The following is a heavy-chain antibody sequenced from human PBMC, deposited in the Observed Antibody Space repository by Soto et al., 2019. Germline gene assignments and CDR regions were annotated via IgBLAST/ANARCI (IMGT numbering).Heavy chain of an antibody. CDR1: GFSLSDHG. V-gene: IGHV3-48*02. D-gene: IGHD3-16*01. Sequence: LRLSWAASGFSLSDHGVNWVRQAPGKGLEWISSVNRGASSLYYAESVKGRFTMSRDDAKNSVYLQMNSLRDEDTAVYYCARQINWRDGGAWGQGTLVTV. J-gene: IGHJ5*02. CDR3: ARQINWRDGGA. CDR2: VNRGASSL.